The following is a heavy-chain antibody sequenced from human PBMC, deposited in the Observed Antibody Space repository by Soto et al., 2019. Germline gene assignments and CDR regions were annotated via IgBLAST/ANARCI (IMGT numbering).Heavy chain of an antibody. J-gene: IGHJ6*02. Sequence: PSETLSLTCAVYGGSFSGHFWTCIRQPPGEGLEWIGEINHRGSTNYNPSLKSRVTISVDTSKNQFSLKLSSVTAADTAVYYCARGEGRRGAMGNYYYYGMDVWGQGTTVTVSS. CDR1: GGSFSGHF. D-gene: IGHD3-16*01. CDR2: INHRGST. CDR3: ARGEGRRGAMGNYYYYGMDV. V-gene: IGHV4-34*01.